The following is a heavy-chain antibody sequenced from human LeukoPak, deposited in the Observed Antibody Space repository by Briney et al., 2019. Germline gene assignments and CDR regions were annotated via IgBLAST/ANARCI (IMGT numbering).Heavy chain of an antibody. J-gene: IGHJ6*02. CDR3: ARNPSGFYYYYYGMDV. CDR2: INSDGSST. D-gene: IGHD7-27*01. CDR1: GFTFSSYW. Sequence: GGSLRLSCAASGFTFSSYWMHWVRQDPGKGLVWVSRINSDGSSTSYADSVKGRFTISRDNAKNTLYLQMNSLRAEDTAVYYCARNPSGFYYYYYGMDVWGQGTTVTVSS. V-gene: IGHV3-74*01.